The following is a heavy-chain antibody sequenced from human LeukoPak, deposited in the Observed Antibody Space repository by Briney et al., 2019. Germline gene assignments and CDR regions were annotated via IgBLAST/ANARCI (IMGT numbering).Heavy chain of an antibody. CDR1: GLTFSSSW. J-gene: IGHJ4*02. Sequence: GGSLRLSCAASGLTFSSSWMYWVRQAPGKGLVWVSDINSDGSNTRYADSVRGRFTISRDNAKEMVHLQMNSLRAEDTAVYYCARAVSGWQAIDYWGQGTLVAVSS. D-gene: IGHD6-19*01. V-gene: IGHV3-74*01. CDR3: ARAVSGWQAIDY. CDR2: INSDGSNT.